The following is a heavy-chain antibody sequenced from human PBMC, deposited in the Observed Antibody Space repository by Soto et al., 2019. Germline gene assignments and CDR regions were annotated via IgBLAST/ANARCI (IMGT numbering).Heavy chain of an antibody. J-gene: IGHJ3*02. CDR1: GYTFTSYA. Sequence: ASVKVSCKASGYTFTSYAMHWVRQAPGQRLEWMGWINAGNGNTKYSQKFQGRVTITRDTSASTAYMELSSLRSEDTAVYYCERSRLIYGDYVAFETWGKGKMIT. CDR3: ERSRLIYGDYVAFET. V-gene: IGHV1-3*01. CDR2: INAGNGNT. D-gene: IGHD4-17*01.